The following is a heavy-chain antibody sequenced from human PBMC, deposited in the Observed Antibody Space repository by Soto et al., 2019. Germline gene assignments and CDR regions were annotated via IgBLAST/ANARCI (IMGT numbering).Heavy chain of an antibody. CDR2: IKHDGSDK. CDR3: ARDDFYDSSANDAFDF. CDR1: GFAFDLYW. V-gene: IGHV3-7*05. D-gene: IGHD3-22*01. Sequence: EVQLVQSGGGLVQPGGSLRLSCAASGFAFDLYWMSWVGQAPGRGLEWVANIKHDGSDKYYVDSVKGRFTIYRDNAKNSVYLQMNSLRDEDTAVYYCARDDFYDSSANDAFDFWGQGTLVSVSS. J-gene: IGHJ3*01.